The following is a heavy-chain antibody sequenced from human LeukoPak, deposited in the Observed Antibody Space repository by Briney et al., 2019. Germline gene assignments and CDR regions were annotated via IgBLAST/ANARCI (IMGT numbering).Heavy chain of an antibody. J-gene: IGHJ5*02. D-gene: IGHD1-26*01. CDR3: ARSTYSGSHNP. V-gene: IGHV1-8*03. CDR1: GYTFTSYD. CDR2: MNPNSGNT. Sequence: WASLKVSCKASGYTFTSYDINWVRQATGQGLEWMGWMNPNSGNTGYAQKFQGRVTITRNTSISTAYMELRSLRSEDTAVYYCARSTYSGSHNPWGQGTLVTVSS.